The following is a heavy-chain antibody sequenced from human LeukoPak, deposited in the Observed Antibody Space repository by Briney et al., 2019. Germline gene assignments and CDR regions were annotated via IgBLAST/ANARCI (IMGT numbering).Heavy chain of an antibody. D-gene: IGHD3-22*01. CDR3: ARGPSLNYYDSSGYFHY. J-gene: IGHJ4*02. V-gene: IGHV4-30-2*05. CDR1: GGSISSGGYY. CDR2: IYHSGST. Sequence: SQTLSLTCTVSGGSISSGGYYWSWIRQPPGKGLEWIGYIYHSGSTYYNPSLKSRVTISVDTSKNQFSLKLSSVTAADTAVYYCARGPSLNYYDSSGYFHYWGQGTLVTVSS.